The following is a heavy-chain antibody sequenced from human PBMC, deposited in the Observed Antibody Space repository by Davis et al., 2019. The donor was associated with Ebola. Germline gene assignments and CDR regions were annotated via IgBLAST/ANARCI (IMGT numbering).Heavy chain of an antibody. J-gene: IGHJ6*02. D-gene: IGHD2-8*02. CDR1: GVTFRNYV. V-gene: IGHV3-74*01. CDR2: INTDGTTT. CDR3: ARAPHCGGGVCNGFHYYGMDV. Sequence: HTGGSLRLSCAVSGVTFRNYVMSWVRLAPGKGPVWVSRINTDGTTTTYADSVKGRFTISRDNAKNTLYLQMNSLRAEDTAVYYCARAPHCGGGVCNGFHYYGMDVWGQGTTVTVSS.